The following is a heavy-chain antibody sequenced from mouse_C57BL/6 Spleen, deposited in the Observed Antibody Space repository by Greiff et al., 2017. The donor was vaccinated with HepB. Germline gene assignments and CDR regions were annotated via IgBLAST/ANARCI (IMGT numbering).Heavy chain of an antibody. CDR1: GYTFTSYW. CDR2: IHPNSGST. V-gene: IGHV1-64*01. J-gene: IGHJ2*01. D-gene: IGHD1-1*01. Sequence: VQLQQPGAELVKPGASVKLSCKASGYTFTSYWMHWVKQRPGQGLEWIGMIHPNSGSTNYNEKFKSKATLTVDKSSSTAYMQLSSLTSEDSAVYYCAREGGYYGSSTDYWDQGTTLTVSS. CDR3: AREGGYYGSSTDY.